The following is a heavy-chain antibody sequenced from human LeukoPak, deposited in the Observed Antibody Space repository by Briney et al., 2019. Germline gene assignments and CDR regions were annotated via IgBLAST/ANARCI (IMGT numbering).Heavy chain of an antibody. V-gene: IGHV1-8*03. Sequence: GASVKASCKGSGYTFTSYDINWVRQATGQGLEWMGWMNPNSGNTGYAQKFQGRVTITRNTSISTAYMELSSLRSEDTAVYYCAVTYYYDTPFDYWGQGTLVTVSS. CDR2: MNPNSGNT. D-gene: IGHD3-22*01. CDR1: GYTFTSYD. J-gene: IGHJ4*02. CDR3: AVTYYYDTPFDY.